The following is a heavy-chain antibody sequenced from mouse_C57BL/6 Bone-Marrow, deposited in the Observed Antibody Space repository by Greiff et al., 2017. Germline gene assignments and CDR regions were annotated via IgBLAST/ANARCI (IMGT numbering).Heavy chain of an antibody. CDR1: GYTFTSYW. V-gene: IGHV1-69*01. CDR2: TDPSDSYT. CDR3: ARGGWLRFAY. Sequence: QVQLQQPGAELVMPGASVKLSCKASGYTFTSYWMHWVKQRPGQGLEWIGETDPSDSYTNYNQKFKGKSTLTVDKSSSTAYMQLSSLTSEDSAVYYCARGGWLRFAYWGQGTLVTVSA. D-gene: IGHD2-3*01. J-gene: IGHJ3*01.